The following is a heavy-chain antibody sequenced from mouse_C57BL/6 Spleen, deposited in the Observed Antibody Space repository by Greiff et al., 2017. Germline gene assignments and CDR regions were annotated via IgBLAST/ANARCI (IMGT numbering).Heavy chain of an antibody. CDR2: ISYDGSN. Sequence: EESGPGLVKPSQSLSLTCSVTGYSITSGYYWNWIRQFPGNKLEWMGYISYDGSNNYNPSLKNRISINRDTSKNQFFLKLNSVTTEDTATYYCARDLGATVVGYWGQGTTLTVSS. D-gene: IGHD1-1*01. V-gene: IGHV3-6*01. J-gene: IGHJ2*01. CDR1: GYSITSGYY. CDR3: ARDLGATVVGY.